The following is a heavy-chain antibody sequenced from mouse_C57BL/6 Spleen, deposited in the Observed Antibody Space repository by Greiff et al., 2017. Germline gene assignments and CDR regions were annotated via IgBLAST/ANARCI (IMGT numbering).Heavy chain of an antibody. CDR2: ISSGSSTI. CDR1: GFTFSDYG. D-gene: IGHD1-1*01. Sequence: EVMLVESGGGLVKPGGSLKLSCAASGFTFSDYGMHWVRQAPEKGLEWVAYISSGSSTIYYADTVKGRFTISRDNAKNTLFLQMTSLRSEDTAMYYCARMGHYYGSSYWYFDVWGTGTTVTVSS. J-gene: IGHJ1*03. V-gene: IGHV5-17*01. CDR3: ARMGHYYGSSYWYFDV.